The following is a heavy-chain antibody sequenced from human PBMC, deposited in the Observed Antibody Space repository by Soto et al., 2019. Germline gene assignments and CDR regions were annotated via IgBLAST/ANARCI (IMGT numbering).Heavy chain of an antibody. J-gene: IGHJ4*02. D-gene: IGHD7-27*01. CDR1: GFTFSSYG. Sequence: PGGSLRLSCAASGFTFSSYGMHWVRQAPGKGLEWVAVISYDGSNKYYADSVKGRFTISRDNSKNTLYLQMNSLRAEDTAVYYCARDLTRGSFDYWGQGTLVTVSS. CDR2: ISYDGSNK. V-gene: IGHV3-30*03. CDR3: ARDLTRGSFDY.